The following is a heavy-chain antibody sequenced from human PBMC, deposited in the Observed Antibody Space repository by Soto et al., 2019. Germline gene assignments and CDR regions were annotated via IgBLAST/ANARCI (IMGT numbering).Heavy chain of an antibody. CDR3: ARGREIFGAVTPFEY. V-gene: IGHV4-30-4*01. Sequence: SETLSLTCTVSGDSISSGVYHWSWIRQPPGKGLEWIGYIYNSGSTYYNPSLRSRVTISVDTSKNQFSLKLSPVTAADTAVYYCARGREIFGAVTPFEYWGQGTQVTVSS. J-gene: IGHJ4*02. CDR1: GDSISSGVYH. D-gene: IGHD3-3*01. CDR2: IYNSGST.